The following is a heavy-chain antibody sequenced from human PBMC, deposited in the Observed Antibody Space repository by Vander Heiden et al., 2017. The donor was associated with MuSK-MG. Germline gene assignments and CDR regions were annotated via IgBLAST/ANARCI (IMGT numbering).Heavy chain of an antibody. V-gene: IGHV1-3*01. D-gene: IGHD2-15*01. CDR1: GYTFTSYA. CDR3: ARDQDIVVVVAATENAFDI. Sequence: QVQLVQSGAEVKKPGASVKVSCKASGYTFTSYAMHWVRQAPGKRLEWMGWINAGNGNTKDSQKCQGRVTITRDTAASTAYMELSSLRSEDTAVYYCARDQDIVVVVAATENAFDIWGQGTMGTVSS. CDR2: INAGNGNT. J-gene: IGHJ3*02.